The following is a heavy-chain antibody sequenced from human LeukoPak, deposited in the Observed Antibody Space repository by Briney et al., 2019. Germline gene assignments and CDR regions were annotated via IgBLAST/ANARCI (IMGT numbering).Heavy chain of an antibody. J-gene: IGHJ6*02. CDR3: ARDYGRSRDYGMDV. CDR1: GFTFSNYW. V-gene: IGHV3-74*03. Sequence: GGSLRLSCAASGFTFSNYWMHWVRQAPGKGLVWVSRIHSDGSSTTYADSVKGRFTISRDNAKNTLYLQMNSLRAEDTAVYYCARDYGRSRDYGMDVWGQGTTVTVSS. CDR2: IHSDGSST. D-gene: IGHD3-10*01.